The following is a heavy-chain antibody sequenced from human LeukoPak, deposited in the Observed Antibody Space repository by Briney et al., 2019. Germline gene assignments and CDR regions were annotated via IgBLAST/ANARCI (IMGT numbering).Heavy chain of an antibody. Sequence: SETLSLTCAVYGGSFSGYYWSWIRQPPGKGLEWIGEINHSGSTNYNPSLKSRVTISVDTSKNQFSLKLSSVTAAVTAVYYCASLEYYYGSGSWGQGTLVTVSS. J-gene: IGHJ4*02. CDR2: INHSGST. V-gene: IGHV4-34*01. CDR1: GGSFSGYY. D-gene: IGHD3-10*01. CDR3: ASLEYYYGSGS.